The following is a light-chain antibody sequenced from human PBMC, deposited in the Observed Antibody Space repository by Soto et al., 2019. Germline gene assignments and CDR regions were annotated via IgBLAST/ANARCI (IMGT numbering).Light chain of an antibody. CDR3: SSYTTGRSLPWV. V-gene: IGLV2-18*02. CDR1: LTDIGTYEY. J-gene: IGLJ1*01. Sequence: QSALTQPPSASGPLGQSVTISCTGTLTDIGTYEYVSWHQHHPGKAPKLVIFGVNDRPSGISDRFSGSKSGNTASLTISGLQLEDEAVYYCSSYTTGRSLPWVFGTGTKLTVL. CDR2: GVN.